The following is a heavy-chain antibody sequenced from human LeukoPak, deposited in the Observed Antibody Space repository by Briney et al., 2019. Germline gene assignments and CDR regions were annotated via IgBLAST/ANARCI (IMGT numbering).Heavy chain of an antibody. D-gene: IGHD3-3*01. CDR2: IYYSGST. J-gene: IGHJ4*02. Sequence: SETLSLTCTVSGGSISSYYWSWIRQPPGKGLEWIGYIYYSGSTNYNPSLKSRVTISVDTSKNQFSLKLSSVTAADTAVYCCARGVPGYDFWSGYNSPYYFDYWGQGTLVTVSS. CDR1: GGSISSYY. V-gene: IGHV4-59*01. CDR3: ARGVPGYDFWSGYNSPYYFDY.